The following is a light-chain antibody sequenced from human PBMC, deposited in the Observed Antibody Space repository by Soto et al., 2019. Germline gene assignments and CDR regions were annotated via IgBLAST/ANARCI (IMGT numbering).Light chain of an antibody. Sequence: QSVLTQPASVSGSPGQSITISCTGTSSDVGGYDYVSWYQHHPGKAPKLMIYDVSNRPSGVSNRFSGSKSGNTASLTISGLQAEDEADYYCSSYTSSSLYVFGTGTQLTVL. CDR2: DVS. J-gene: IGLJ1*01. CDR1: SSDVGGYDY. V-gene: IGLV2-14*03. CDR3: SSYTSSSLYV.